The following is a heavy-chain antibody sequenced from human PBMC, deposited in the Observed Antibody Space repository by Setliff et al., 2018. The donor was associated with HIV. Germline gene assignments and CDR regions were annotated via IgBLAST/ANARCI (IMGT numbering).Heavy chain of an antibody. CDR3: ARHTATYSSGFYSVAAWFDP. D-gene: IGHD6-19*01. Sequence: PSETLSLTCSVSGGSLSSSYYWAWIRQSPGKGLEWIGTIYYSGTAYYSPSLNGRVTISVDTSNNQFSLSLTSVTAADTAVYHCARHTATYSSGFYSVAAWFDPWGQGTLVTVSS. V-gene: IGHV4-39*01. CDR2: IYYSGTA. CDR1: GGSLSSSYY. J-gene: IGHJ5*02.